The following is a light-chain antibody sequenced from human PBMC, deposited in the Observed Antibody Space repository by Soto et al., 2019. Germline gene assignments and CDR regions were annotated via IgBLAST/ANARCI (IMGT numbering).Light chain of an antibody. V-gene: IGKV1-9*01. CDR3: QPVNSYPFLT. J-gene: IGKJ4*01. Sequence: DIQLTQSPSFLSASVEDRVTITCRASQGISSYLAWYQQKPGKAPKLLIYAASPLQSGVPSRFSDSVSGTEFTLTIGSLQPEHLATNDCQPVNSYPFLTIGGGTKGEIK. CDR2: AAS. CDR1: QGISSY.